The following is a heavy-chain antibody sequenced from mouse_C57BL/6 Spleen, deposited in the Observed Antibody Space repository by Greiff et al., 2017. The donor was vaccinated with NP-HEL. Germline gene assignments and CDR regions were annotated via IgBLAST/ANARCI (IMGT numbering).Heavy chain of an antibody. D-gene: IGHD1-1*01. V-gene: IGHV1-74*01. Sequence: QVQLKQPGAELVKPGASVKVSCKASGYTFTSYWMHWVKQRPGQGLEWIGRIHPSDSDTNYNQKFKGKATLTVDKSSSTAYMQLSSLTSEDSAVYYCAIDNYGSSYDWYFDVWGTGTTVTVSS. CDR1: GYTFTSYW. CDR2: IHPSDSDT. CDR3: AIDNYGSSYDWYFDV. J-gene: IGHJ1*03.